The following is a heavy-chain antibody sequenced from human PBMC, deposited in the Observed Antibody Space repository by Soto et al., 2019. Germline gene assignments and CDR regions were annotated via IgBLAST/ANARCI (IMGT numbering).Heavy chain of an antibody. CDR2: IGTAGDT. CDR3: ARRLGTMIRGLINYYYAMDV. D-gene: IGHD3-10*01. J-gene: IGHJ6*02. CDR1: GFTFSSYD. V-gene: IGHV3-13*04. Sequence: GGSLRLSCAASGFTFSSYDMHWVRQATGKGLEWVSAIGTAGDTYYPGSVKGRFTISRENAKNSLYFQMNSLRAGDTAVYYCARRLGTMIRGLINYYYAMDVWGQGTTVTVSS.